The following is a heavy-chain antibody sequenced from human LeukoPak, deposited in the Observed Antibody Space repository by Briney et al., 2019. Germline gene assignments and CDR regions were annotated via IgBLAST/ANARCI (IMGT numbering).Heavy chain of an antibody. Sequence: SETLSLTCAVYGGSFSGYYWSWIRQPPGKGLEWIGEINHGGSTNYNPSLKSRVTISVDTSKNQFSLKLSSVTAADTAVYYCARGSYDFWSGYYNYYYYYYYMDVWGKGTTVTVSS. J-gene: IGHJ6*03. CDR1: GGSFSGYY. D-gene: IGHD3-3*01. V-gene: IGHV4-34*01. CDR2: INHGGST. CDR3: ARGSYDFWSGYYNYYYYYYYMDV.